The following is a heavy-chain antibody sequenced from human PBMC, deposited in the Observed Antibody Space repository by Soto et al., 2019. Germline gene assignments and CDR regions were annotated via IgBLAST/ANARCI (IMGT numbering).Heavy chain of an antibody. D-gene: IGHD3-10*01. J-gene: IGHJ6*02. Sequence: GESLKISCKGSGYSFTSYWIGWVRQMPGKGLEWMGIIYPGDSDTRYSPSFQGQGTISADKSISTAYLQWGSLTASDTAMYYWGSQRGGTSYYGSGREVEYSGMDVWGQGTTVTVS. CDR2: IYPGDSDT. V-gene: IGHV5-51*01. CDR3: GSQRGGTSYYGSGREVEYSGMDV. CDR1: GYSFTSYW.